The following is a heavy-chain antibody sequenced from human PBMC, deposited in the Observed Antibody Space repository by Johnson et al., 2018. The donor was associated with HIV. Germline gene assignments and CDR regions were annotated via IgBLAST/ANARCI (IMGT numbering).Heavy chain of an antibody. Sequence: QVQVVESGGDVVQPGRSLRLSCAASGFTFSRNAMHWVRQAPGKGLEWVAVISFDGNNKHYADSVRGRFTVSRDNSKNTLSVQMNNLKPEDTAVYYCASPGGDYYGSGMDDAFDIWGQGTMVTVSS. CDR3: ASPGGDYYGSGMDDAFDI. D-gene: IGHD3-10*01. V-gene: IGHV3-30-3*01. CDR1: GFTFSRNA. CDR2: ISFDGNNK. J-gene: IGHJ3*02.